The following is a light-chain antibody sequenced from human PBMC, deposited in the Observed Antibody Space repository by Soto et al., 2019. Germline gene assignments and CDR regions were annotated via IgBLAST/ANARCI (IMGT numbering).Light chain of an antibody. Sequence: EIVMTQSPATLSVSPGERATLSCMASQSVSRNLAWYQQKPGQAPRLLIYGASTRATGIPARFSGSGSGTEFTLTISSMQSEDFAVYYCQQYNNWLSITFGQGTRLEIK. CDR1: QSVSRN. CDR2: GAS. J-gene: IGKJ5*01. V-gene: IGKV3-15*01. CDR3: QQYNNWLSIT.